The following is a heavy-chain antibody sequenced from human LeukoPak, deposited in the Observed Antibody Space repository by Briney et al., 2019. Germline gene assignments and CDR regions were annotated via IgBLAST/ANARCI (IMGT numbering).Heavy chain of an antibody. J-gene: IGHJ4*02. Sequence: PSETLSLTCTVSGGSISSYYWSWIRQPPGKGLEWIGYIYYSGSTYYNPSLKSRVTISVDTSKNQFSLKLSSVTAADTAVYYCARAALRITFDYWGQGTLVTVSS. V-gene: IGHV4-59*08. CDR3: ARAALRITFDY. CDR1: GGSISSYY. CDR2: IYYSGST. D-gene: IGHD3-10*01.